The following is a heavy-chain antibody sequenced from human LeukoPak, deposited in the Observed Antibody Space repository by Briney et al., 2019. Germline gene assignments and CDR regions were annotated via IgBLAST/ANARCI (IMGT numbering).Heavy chain of an antibody. CDR1: GYTVTSYA. Sequence: GASVKVSFKASGYTVTSYAMHSVRQAPGQRLEWMGWINAGNGNTKYSQEFQGRVTITRDTSASTAYMELSSLRSEDMAVYYCAREYGVAAAFGAFDIWGQGTMVTVSS. V-gene: IGHV1-3*03. J-gene: IGHJ3*02. D-gene: IGHD6-13*01. CDR2: INAGNGNT. CDR3: AREYGVAAAFGAFDI.